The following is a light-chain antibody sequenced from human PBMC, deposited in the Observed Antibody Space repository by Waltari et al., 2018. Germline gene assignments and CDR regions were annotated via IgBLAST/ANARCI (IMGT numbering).Light chain of an antibody. Sequence: EIVMTQTPATLSVSPGERATPSCRASQSVSSNLAWYQQKPGQAPRLLIYDASTRDTGIPDRFSGSGSGTEFTLTISSLQSEDFAFYYCQQYNNWPPLTFGGGTKVEIK. J-gene: IGKJ4*01. CDR2: DAS. CDR3: QQYNNWPPLT. V-gene: IGKV3-15*01. CDR1: QSVSSN.